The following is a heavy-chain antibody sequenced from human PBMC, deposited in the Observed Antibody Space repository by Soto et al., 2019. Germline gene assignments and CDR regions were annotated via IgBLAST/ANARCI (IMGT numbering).Heavy chain of an antibody. CDR1: GFTFSNYA. J-gene: IGHJ1*01. V-gene: IGHV3-23*01. Sequence: PGGSLRLSCAAAGFTFSNYAMSWVRQAPGKGLEWVSAISGSGGSTYYADSVKGRFTISRDNSKNTLYLQMNSLRAEDTAVYYCAKGQRKHLLSPLGYFQHWGQGTLVNVSS. D-gene: IGHD2-2*01. CDR2: ISGSGGST. CDR3: AKGQRKHLLSPLGYFQH.